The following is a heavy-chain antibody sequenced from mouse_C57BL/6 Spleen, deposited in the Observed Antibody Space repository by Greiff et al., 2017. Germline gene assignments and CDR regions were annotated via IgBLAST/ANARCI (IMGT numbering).Heavy chain of an antibody. J-gene: IGHJ1*03. CDR2: ISYDGSN. D-gene: IGHD1-1*01. CDR1: GYSITSGYY. Sequence: EVKLMESGPGLVKPSQSLSLTCSVTGYSITSGYYWNWIRQFPGNKLEWMGYISYDGSNNYNPSLKNRISITRDTSKNQFFLKLNSVTTEDTATYYCASFTFGYFDVWGTGTTVTVSS. CDR3: ASFTFGYFDV. V-gene: IGHV3-6*01.